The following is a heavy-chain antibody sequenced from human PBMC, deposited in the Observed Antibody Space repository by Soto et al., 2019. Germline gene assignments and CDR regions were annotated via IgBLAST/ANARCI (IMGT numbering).Heavy chain of an antibody. V-gene: IGHV3-23*01. CDR2: ISGNTGST. J-gene: IGHJ4*02. CDR3: AKGSNSGYDWRGYYFDY. Sequence: GGSLRLSCAVSGFTFNTYAMSWVCQAPGKGLEWVSVISGNTGSTYYADSVKGRFTISRDYSKNTLYLQMESLRAEDTAVYFCAKGSNSGYDWRGYYFDYWGQGTLVTVSS. CDR1: GFTFNTYA. D-gene: IGHD5-12*01.